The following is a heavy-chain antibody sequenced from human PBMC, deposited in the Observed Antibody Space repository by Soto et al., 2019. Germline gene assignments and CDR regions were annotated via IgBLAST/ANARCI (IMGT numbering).Heavy chain of an antibody. CDR1: HFSVTNNKY. CDR2: IYHSETT. D-gene: IGHD2-15*01. CDR3: ARDSRYCTDSGCFNKRDAFDV. J-gene: IGHJ3*01. V-gene: IGHV4-4*02. Sequence: QVLLQESGPGLVEPSGNLSLTCTVSHFSVTNNKYWSVVRQYPGKPLELIGEIYHSETTYYNPSLSSRVSMSMDKSKNQNSLILTSGTAADTAVYYCARDSRYCTDSGCFNKRDAFDVWGQGTLVTVSS.